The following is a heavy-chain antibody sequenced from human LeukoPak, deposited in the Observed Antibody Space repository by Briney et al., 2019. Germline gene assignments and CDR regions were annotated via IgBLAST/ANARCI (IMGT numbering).Heavy chain of an antibody. V-gene: IGHV4-59*08. Sequence: SETLSLTCTVSDGSISNYYWSWIRQPPGKGLEWIGYIYYSGSTNYNPSLKSRVTISLDASKDQVSLKLSSVTAADTAVYYCASLGGTYDFWGQGTRVTVSS. CDR2: IYYSGST. J-gene: IGHJ4*02. CDR3: ASLGGTYDF. CDR1: DGSISNYY. D-gene: IGHD1-26*01.